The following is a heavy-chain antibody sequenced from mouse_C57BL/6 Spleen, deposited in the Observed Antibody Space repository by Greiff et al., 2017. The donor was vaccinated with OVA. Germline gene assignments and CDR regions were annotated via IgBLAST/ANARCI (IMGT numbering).Heavy chain of an antibody. D-gene: IGHD2-4*01. Sequence: VQRVESGAELVKPGASVKISCKASGYAFSSYWMNWVKQRPGKGLEWIGQIYPGDGDTNYNGKFKGKATLTADKSSSTAYMQLSSLTSEDSAVYFCARNDYDVVSAMDYWGQGTSVTVSS. J-gene: IGHJ4*01. CDR1: GYAFSSYW. V-gene: IGHV1-80*01. CDR3: ARNDYDVVSAMDY. CDR2: IYPGDGDT.